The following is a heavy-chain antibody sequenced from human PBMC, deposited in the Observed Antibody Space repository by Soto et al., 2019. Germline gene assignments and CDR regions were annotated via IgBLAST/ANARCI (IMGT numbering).Heavy chain of an antibody. Sequence: GGSLRLSCAASGFTFSSYVMYWVRQAPGKGLEWVAVISYDGNNKYYADSVKGRLTISRDNSKNTVYLQTSNLRAEDTAVYFCERDGGTYYFDYWGQGTLVTVSS. CDR2: ISYDGNNK. V-gene: IGHV3-30*04. CDR1: GFTFSSYV. J-gene: IGHJ4*02. D-gene: IGHD1-26*01. CDR3: ERDGGTYYFDY.